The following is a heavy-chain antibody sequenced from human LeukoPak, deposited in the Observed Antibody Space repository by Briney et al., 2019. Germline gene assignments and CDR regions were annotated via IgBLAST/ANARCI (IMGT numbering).Heavy chain of an antibody. D-gene: IGHD3-3*01. CDR1: GFTFDDYA. Sequence: GRSLRLSCAASGFTFDDYAVHWVRQAPGRGLEWVSGISWNSVRIDYADSVKGRFTISRDNAKNSLYLQMNSLRAEDAALYYCARRLSLRFDAFAIWGPGTMVTVSS. V-gene: IGHV3-9*01. CDR3: ARRLSLRFDAFAI. J-gene: IGHJ3*02. CDR2: ISWNSVRI.